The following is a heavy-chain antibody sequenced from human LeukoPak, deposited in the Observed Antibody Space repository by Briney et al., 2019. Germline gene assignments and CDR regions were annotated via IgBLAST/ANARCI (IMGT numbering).Heavy chain of an antibody. CDR1: GYTFSSYG. Sequence: ASVKLSCKTSGYTFSSYGISWVRKAPGQGLEWMGWISGYMDITNYALRFQGRVTMATDKSTSTAYMELRSLRSDDTAVYYCARRGSGSCGSPFDYWGQGTLVTVYS. V-gene: IGHV1-18*01. J-gene: IGHJ4*02. CDR2: ISGYMDIT. D-gene: IGHD3-10*01. CDR3: ARRGSGSCGSPFDY.